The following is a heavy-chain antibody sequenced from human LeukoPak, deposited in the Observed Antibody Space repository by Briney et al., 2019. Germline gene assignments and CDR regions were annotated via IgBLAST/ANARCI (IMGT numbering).Heavy chain of an antibody. CDR3: ARVVVRGQHRCSSGCYFDS. CDR1: GFTSPNYW. J-gene: IGHJ4*02. CDR2: IRQDGKEI. V-gene: IGHV3-7*01. Sequence: PGGSLRLSXAASGFTSPNYWMSWVRQAPGRGLEWVANIRQDGKEIYYGDSVEGRFTISRDNAKNSLYLQMNSLTAEDTAVYYCARVVVRGQHRCSSGCYFDSWGRGNLVTVSS. D-gene: IGHD6-19*01.